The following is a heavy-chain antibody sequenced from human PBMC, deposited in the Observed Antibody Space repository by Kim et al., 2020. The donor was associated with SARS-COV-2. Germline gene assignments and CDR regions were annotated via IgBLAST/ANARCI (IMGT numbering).Heavy chain of an antibody. Sequence: GESLKISCRGSGYSFSTHWIGWVRQLPGKGLEYVGIIYPGDSDTKYTPSFRGRVTISADNSISTTYLQWTSLTASDPAIYYCTRQWREHSYGDYGTTDWGQRTLVAAAS. D-gene: IGHD4-17*01. J-gene: IGHJ1*01. CDR3: TRQWREHSYGDYGTTD. CDR2: IYPGDSDT. CDR1: GYSFSTHW. V-gene: IGHV5-51*01.